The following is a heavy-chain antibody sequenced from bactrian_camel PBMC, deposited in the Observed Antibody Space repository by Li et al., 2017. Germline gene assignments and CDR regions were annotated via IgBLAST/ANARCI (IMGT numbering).Heavy chain of an antibody. J-gene: IGHJ6*01. CDR3: AAETSRWSHCRAGDFGY. CDR1: ASRYC. Sequence: VQLVESGGDSVQAGGSLRLSCVASASRYCMGWFRQAPGKEREGVATIYGAGIASYSDSVKGRFTISKDNAKSTLYLQMNSLKPEDTAMYICAAETSRWSHCRAGDFGYWGQGTQVTVS. V-gene: IGHV3S42*01. CDR2: IYGAGIA. D-gene: IGHD2*01.